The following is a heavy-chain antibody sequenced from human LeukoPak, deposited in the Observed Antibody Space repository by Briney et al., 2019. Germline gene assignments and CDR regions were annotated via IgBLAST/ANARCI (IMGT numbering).Heavy chain of an antibody. CDR3: ARSLGGATIDY. CDR2: IYYSGST. J-gene: IGHJ4*02. D-gene: IGHD1-26*01. Sequence: SETLSLTCTVSGGSVSSGSYYWSWIRQPPGKGLEWIGYIYYSGSTNYNPSLKSRVTITVDTSKNQFSLKLSSVTAADTAVYYCARSLGGATIDYWGQGTLVTVSS. CDR1: GGSVSSGSYY. V-gene: IGHV4-61*01.